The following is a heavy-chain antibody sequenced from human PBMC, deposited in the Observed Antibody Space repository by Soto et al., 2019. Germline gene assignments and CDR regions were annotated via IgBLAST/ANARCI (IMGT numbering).Heavy chain of an antibody. Sequence: SSGSLSVSCAVSGGCISSYLWSVLLQPPGKGLEWIAYVYYSGSTSNNPSLKSRATISVDTSKNQLSLELSSVTAADTAVYYCARHYCNSDKCYYFDYWGQGTLVTVSS. CDR2: VYYSGST. V-gene: IGHV4-59*08. J-gene: IGHJ4*02. CDR1: GGCISSYL. CDR3: ARHYCNSDKCYYFDY. D-gene: IGHD2-2*01.